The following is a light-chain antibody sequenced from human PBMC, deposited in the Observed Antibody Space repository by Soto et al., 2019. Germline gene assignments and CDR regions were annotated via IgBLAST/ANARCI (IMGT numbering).Light chain of an antibody. CDR3: SLYTSSTTLL. V-gene: IGLV2-14*03. J-gene: IGLJ2*01. CDR2: DVS. CDR1: SSDVGGYNS. Sequence: QSALTQPASVSGSPGQSINISCTGTSSDVGGYNSVSWYQQHPGKAPKLMIYDVSNRPSGVSNRFSGSKSGNTASLTISGLQAEDEADYYCSLYTSSTTLLFGGGTKVTVL.